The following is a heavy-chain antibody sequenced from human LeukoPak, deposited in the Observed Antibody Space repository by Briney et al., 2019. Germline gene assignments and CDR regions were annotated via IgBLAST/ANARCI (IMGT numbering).Heavy chain of an antibody. Sequence: SQTLSLTCAISGDSVSSNSAAWNWIRQSPSRGLEWLGRTYYRSKWYNDYAVSVKSRITINPDTSKNQFSLQLNSVTPEDTAVYYGARGVVGYSGYDLGPPYFDYWGQGTLVTVSS. CDR1: GDSVSSNSAA. V-gene: IGHV6-1*01. D-gene: IGHD5-12*01. CDR3: ARGVVGYSGYDLGPPYFDY. CDR2: TYYRSKWYN. J-gene: IGHJ4*02.